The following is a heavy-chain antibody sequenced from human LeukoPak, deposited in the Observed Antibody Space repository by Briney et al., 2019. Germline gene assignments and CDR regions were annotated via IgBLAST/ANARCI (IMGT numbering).Heavy chain of an antibody. D-gene: IGHD3-22*01. J-gene: IGHJ4*02. CDR3: AKDVQMTRNDYYNYFDY. CDR1: GFTFSNYG. Sequence: GGSLRLSCAASGFTFSNYGMHWVRQAPGKGLEWVAFIQYDGSNKYYADSMKGRFTISRDNAKNSLYLQMNSLRPEDTALYYCAKDVQMTRNDYYNYFDYWGQGTLVTVSS. CDR2: IQYDGSNK. V-gene: IGHV3-30*02.